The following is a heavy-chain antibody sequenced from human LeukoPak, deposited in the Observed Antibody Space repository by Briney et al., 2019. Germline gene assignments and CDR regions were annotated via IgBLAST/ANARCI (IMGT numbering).Heavy chain of an antibody. Sequence: ASVKVSCKASGYTFTKYGLTWVRQAPGQGLEWTGWISTDKADTYYAQNYQGRVTMTIDTSTSTAYMELRSLTSDDTAVYYCARGRSYDFWSGWPTTTQNYGMDVWGQGTTVTVSS. V-gene: IGHV1-18*01. D-gene: IGHD3-3*01. J-gene: IGHJ6*02. CDR2: ISTDKADT. CDR1: GYTFTKYG. CDR3: ARGRSYDFWSGWPTTTQNYGMDV.